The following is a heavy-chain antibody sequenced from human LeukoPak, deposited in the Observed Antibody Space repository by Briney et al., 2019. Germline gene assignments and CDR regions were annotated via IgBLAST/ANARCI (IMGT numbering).Heavy chain of an antibody. CDR1: GFTFSSYG. CDR3: ARETMVEAFDI. Sequence: GGSLRLSCAASGFTFSSYGMHWVRQAPGKGLEWVAVIWYDGSNKYYADSVKGRFTISRDNSKNTLYLQMNSLRAEDTAVYYCARETMVEAFDIWGQGTMVTVSS. V-gene: IGHV3-33*01. J-gene: IGHJ3*02. D-gene: IGHD3-10*01. CDR2: IWYDGSNK.